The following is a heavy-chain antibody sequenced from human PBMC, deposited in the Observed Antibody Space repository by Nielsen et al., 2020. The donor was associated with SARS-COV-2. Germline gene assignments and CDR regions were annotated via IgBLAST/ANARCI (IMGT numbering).Heavy chain of an antibody. CDR3: ASPYDY. J-gene: IGHJ4*02. Sequence: GESLKISCAASGFTFSDYYMSWIRQAPGKGLEWVAVIWYDGSNKYYADSVKGRFTISRDNSKNTLYLQMNSLRAEDTAVYYCASPYDYWGQGTLVTVSS. CDR2: IWYDGSNK. V-gene: IGHV3-33*08. CDR1: GFTFSDYY.